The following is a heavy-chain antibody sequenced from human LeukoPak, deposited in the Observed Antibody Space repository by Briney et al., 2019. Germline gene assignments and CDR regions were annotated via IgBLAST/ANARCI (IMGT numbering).Heavy chain of an antibody. CDR2: ISGGGGAI. CDR3: ARRYCSSTSCTLDY. CDR1: GFTFTTYE. D-gene: IGHD2-2*01. V-gene: IGHV3-48*03. Sequence: PGGSLRLSCATSGFTFTTYEMNWVRQAPGKGLEWVSHISGGGGAIYYADSVKGRFTISRDNAKNSLYLQMSSLRVEDTAVYYCARRYCSSTSCTLDYWGQGTLVTVSS. J-gene: IGHJ4*02.